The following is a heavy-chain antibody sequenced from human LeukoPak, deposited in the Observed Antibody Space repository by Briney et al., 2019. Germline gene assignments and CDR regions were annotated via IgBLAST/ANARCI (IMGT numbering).Heavy chain of an antibody. D-gene: IGHD2-8*01. Sequence: SQTLSLTCTVSGGSISSGDYYWSWIRQPPGKGLEWIGSIFYSGSTYYNPSLRSRVTISVDTSKSQFSLKLSSVTAADTAVYYCASQNRYCTNGVCFNYFDYWGQGTLVTVSS. CDR3: ASQNRYCTNGVCFNYFDY. CDR1: GGSISSGDYY. V-gene: IGHV4-39*01. CDR2: IFYSGST. J-gene: IGHJ4*02.